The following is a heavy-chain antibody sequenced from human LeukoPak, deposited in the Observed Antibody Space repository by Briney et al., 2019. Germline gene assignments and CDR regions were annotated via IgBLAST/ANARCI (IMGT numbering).Heavy chain of an antibody. Sequence: PSETLSLTSAVYGGSFSGYYWSWIRQPPGKGLEWIGEINHSGSTNYNPSLKSRVTISVDTSKNQFSLKLSSVTAADTAVYYCARIRRLWFGESGWFDPWGQGTLVTVSS. CDR1: GGSFSGYY. J-gene: IGHJ5*02. CDR3: ARIRRLWFGESGWFDP. V-gene: IGHV4-34*01. CDR2: INHSGST. D-gene: IGHD3-10*01.